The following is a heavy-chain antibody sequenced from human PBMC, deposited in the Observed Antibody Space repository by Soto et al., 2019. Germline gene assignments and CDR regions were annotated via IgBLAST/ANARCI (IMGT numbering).Heavy chain of an antibody. J-gene: IGHJ5*02. CDR1: GYTFNTYG. CDR2: ISAYDGKT. CDR3: ARDPHEFWTSYWFDP. V-gene: IGHV1-18*01. Sequence: ASVKVSCKTSGYTFNTYGINWVRQAPGQGLELVGWISAYDGKTTYAEKFQGRVTLTTDTSTSTAYMELRSLRSDDTAIYYCARDPHEFWTSYWFDPWGQGTPVTVSS. D-gene: IGHD3-3*01.